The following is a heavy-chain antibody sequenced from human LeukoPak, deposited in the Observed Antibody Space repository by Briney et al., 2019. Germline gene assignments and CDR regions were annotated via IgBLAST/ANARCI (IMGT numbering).Heavy chain of an antibody. J-gene: IGHJ4*02. V-gene: IGHV1-8*01. CDR2: VNPDSGNT. D-gene: IGHD3-10*01. Sequence: GASVKVSCKASGYTFTTYDTNWVRQATGQGLEWMGWVNPDSGNTGYAQKFQGRVTMTRNTSISTAYMELSSLRSEDTAVYYCARGFRGKLYVWGQGTLVTVSS. CDR3: ARGFRGKLYV. CDR1: GYTFTTYD.